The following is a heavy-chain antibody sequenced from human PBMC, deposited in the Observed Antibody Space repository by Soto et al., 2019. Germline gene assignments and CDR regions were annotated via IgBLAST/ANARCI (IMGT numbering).Heavy chain of an antibody. J-gene: IGHJ5*02. CDR3: ARNYCSGGSCSWFDP. CDR1: GGSISSGYY. V-gene: IGHV4-31*03. Sequence: SATLSLTCTVSGGSISSGYYWSWIRQHPGKGLEWIGYIFYSGSTYYNPSLKSRVTMSVDTSNNQFSLRLSSVTAADTAVYYCARNYCSGGSCSWFDPWGQGTLVTVSS. CDR2: IFYSGST. D-gene: IGHD2-15*01.